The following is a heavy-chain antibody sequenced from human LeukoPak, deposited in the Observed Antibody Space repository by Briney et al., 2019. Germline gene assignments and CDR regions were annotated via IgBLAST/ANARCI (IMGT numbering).Heavy chain of an antibody. Sequence: GGSLRLSCVGSGVNLYSSEMNWGRQAPGKGLEWVSHISAGTTAEYYAESPTTRFTMSRDNARNSISLHMSNLRVEDTAIYYCARDTLNGRFVISLDSWGQGALVTVSS. V-gene: IGHV3-48*03. J-gene: IGHJ4*02. D-gene: IGHD3-9*01. CDR2: ISAGTTAE. CDR1: GVNLYSSE. CDR3: ARDTLNGRFVISLDS.